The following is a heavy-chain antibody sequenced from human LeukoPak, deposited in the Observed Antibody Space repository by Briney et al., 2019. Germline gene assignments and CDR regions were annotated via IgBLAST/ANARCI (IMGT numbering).Heavy chain of an antibody. CDR3: ARSNTMVRGVDYYYYMDV. V-gene: IGHV3-48*04. CDR2: ISSSGSTI. J-gene: IGHJ6*03. Sequence: GGSLRLSCAASGFTFSSYGMHWVRQAPGKGLEWVSYISSSGSTIYYADSVKGRFTISRDNAKNSLYLQMNSLRAEDTAVYYCARSNTMVRGVDYYYYMDVWGKGTTVTISS. CDR1: GFTFSSYG. D-gene: IGHD3-10*01.